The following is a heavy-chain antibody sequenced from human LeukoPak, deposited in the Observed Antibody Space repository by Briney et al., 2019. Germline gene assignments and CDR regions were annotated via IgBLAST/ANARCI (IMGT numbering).Heavy chain of an antibody. V-gene: IGHV4-39*07. CDR2: IYYSGST. D-gene: IGHD3-9*01. Sequence: SETLSLTCTVSGGSISSSSYYWGWIRQPPGKGLEWIGSIYYSGSTYYNPSLKGRVTISVDTSKNQFSLKLSSVTAADTAVYYCARPLRYFETYYFDYWGQGTLVTVSS. J-gene: IGHJ4*02. CDR1: GGSISSSSYY. CDR3: ARPLRYFETYYFDY.